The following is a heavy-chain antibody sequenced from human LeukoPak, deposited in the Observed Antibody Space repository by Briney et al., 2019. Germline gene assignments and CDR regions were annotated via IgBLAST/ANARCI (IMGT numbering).Heavy chain of an antibody. Sequence: GASVKVSCKASGYTFTSYAMHWVRQAPGQRLEWMGWINAGNGNTKYSQKLQGRVTMTTDTSTSTAYMELRSLRSDDTAVYYCARMSLWSGYPDYYYYGMDVWGQGTTVTVSS. V-gene: IGHV1-3*01. D-gene: IGHD3-3*01. CDR3: ARMSLWSGYPDYYYYGMDV. J-gene: IGHJ6*02. CDR1: GYTFTSYA. CDR2: INAGNGNT.